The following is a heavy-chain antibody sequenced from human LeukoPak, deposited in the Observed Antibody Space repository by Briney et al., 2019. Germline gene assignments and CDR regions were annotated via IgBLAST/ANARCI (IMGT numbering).Heavy chain of an antibody. D-gene: IGHD3-22*01. CDR3: ARIDYDSSGYLLGDF. CDR2: IYYSGST. J-gene: IGHJ4*02. Sequence: PSETLSLTCTVSGGSISSYYRSWIRQPPGKGLEWIGYIYYSGSTNYNPSLKSRVTISVDTSKNQFSLKLSSVTAADTAVYYCARIDYDSSGYLLGDFWGQGTLVTVSS. V-gene: IGHV4-59*01. CDR1: GGSISSYY.